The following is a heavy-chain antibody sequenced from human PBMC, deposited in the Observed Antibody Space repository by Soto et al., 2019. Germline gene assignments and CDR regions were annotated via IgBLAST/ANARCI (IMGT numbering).Heavy chain of an antibody. CDR1: GFTFSNYW. V-gene: IGHV3-7*01. J-gene: IGHJ4*02. CDR2: MKQDGSEK. D-gene: IGHD3-16*01. CDR3: ARDGGYAGSPFEFDC. Sequence: EVQLVESGGGLVQPGGSLRLSCAASGFTFSNYWMSWVRQAPGKGLEWVANMKQDGSEKYYVDSVKGRFTISRDNAKNSLYLQMNSLRAEGTAVYYCARDGGYAGSPFEFDCWGQGTLVTVSS.